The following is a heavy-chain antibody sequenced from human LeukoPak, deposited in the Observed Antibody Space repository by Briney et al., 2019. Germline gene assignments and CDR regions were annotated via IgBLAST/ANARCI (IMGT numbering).Heavy chain of an antibody. Sequence: SETLSLTCTFSGGSISDYYWIWVRQPPGRGLEWIGYIYYTEGTSSNHSLESRITISVDTSKNEFSLQLRSGTAADTAVYYWVSCDFKLLTGYYNWGQGTMVTVSS. CDR2: IYYTEGT. V-gene: IGHV4-59*08. CDR1: GGSISDYY. J-gene: IGHJ3*01. D-gene: IGHD3-9*01. CDR3: VSCDFKLLTGYYN.